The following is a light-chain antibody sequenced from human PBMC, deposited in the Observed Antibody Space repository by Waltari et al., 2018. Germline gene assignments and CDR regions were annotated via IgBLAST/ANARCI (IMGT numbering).Light chain of an antibody. V-gene: IGKV2-29*03. CDR2: EVS. CDR3: MQATQLPLT. J-gene: IGKJ4*01. CDR1: QSLLPSYGKTY. Sequence: EIVMTQTPLSLSVSPGQPASISCRSSQSLLPSYGKTYEYWYLQKPGRSPQLLIYEVSSRFSGVPERFSGSGSGTDFTLKISRVEAEDVGVYYCMQATQLPLTFGGGTKVDIK.